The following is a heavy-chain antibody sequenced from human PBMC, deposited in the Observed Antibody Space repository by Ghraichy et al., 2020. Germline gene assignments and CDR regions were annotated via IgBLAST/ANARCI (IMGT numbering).Heavy chain of an antibody. D-gene: IGHD6-6*01. CDR2: INHSGST. CDR3: ARGSSIAALPLDH. J-gene: IGHJ4*02. V-gene: IGHV4-34*01. Sequence: SETLSLICTVYGGSLSGYYWSWIRHSPEKGLEWMGEINHSGSTNYNPSLKSRVIISVDTANNFFSLKKSAVTAADTAVYYCARGSSIAALPLDHWGQGGLVIVCS. CDR1: GGSLSGYY.